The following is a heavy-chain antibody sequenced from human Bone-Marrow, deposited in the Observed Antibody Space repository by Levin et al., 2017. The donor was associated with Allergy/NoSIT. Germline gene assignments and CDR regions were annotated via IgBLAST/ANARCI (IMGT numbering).Heavy chain of an antibody. D-gene: IGHD4-17*01. CDR3: AKDLDYGDYGCVDY. J-gene: IGHJ4*02. V-gene: IGHV3-23*01. CDR2: ISGSGGST. Sequence: PGGSLRLSCAASGFTFSSYAMSWVRQAPGKGLEWVSAISGSGGSTYYADSVKGRFTISRDNSKNTLYLQMNSLRAEDTAVYYCAKDLDYGDYGCVDYWGQGTLVTVSS. CDR1: GFTFSSYA.